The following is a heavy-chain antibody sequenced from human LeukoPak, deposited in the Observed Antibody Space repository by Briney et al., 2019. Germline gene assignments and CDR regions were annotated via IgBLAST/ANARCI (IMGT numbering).Heavy chain of an antibody. CDR2: IYPRDGST. J-gene: IGHJ4*02. CDR1: GGTFSSYA. Sequence: SSVKVSCKASGGTFSSYAISWVRQAPGQGLEWMGMIYPRDGSTSYAQKFQGRVTVTRDTSTSTVHMELSGLRSEDTAVYYCARDQEAFDYWGQGTLVTVSS. V-gene: IGHV1-46*01. CDR3: ARDQEAFDY.